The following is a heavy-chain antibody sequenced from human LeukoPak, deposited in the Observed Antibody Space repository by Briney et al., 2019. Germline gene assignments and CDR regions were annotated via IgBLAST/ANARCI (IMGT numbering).Heavy chain of an antibody. V-gene: IGHV3-23*01. J-gene: IGHJ4*02. CDR3: AKHLWRDLLWFGEGYYFGY. CDR1: GFTVSSNY. CDR2: ISGSGDNT. Sequence: SGGSLRLSCAVSGFTVSSNYMSWARQAPGKGLECVSVISGSGDNTYYADSVKGRFTISRDNSKNTLYLQMDSLRAEDTAVYFCAKHLWRDLLWFGEGYYFGYWGQGTLVTVSS. D-gene: IGHD3-10*01.